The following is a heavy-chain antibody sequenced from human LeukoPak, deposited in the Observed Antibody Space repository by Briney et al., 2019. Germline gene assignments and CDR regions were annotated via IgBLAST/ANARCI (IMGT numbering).Heavy chain of an antibody. V-gene: IGHV3-48*01. CDR3: ARDLGSGYYLDY. D-gene: IGHD3-22*01. Sequence: GGSLRLSCTASGFSFSRYSMNWVRQAPGKGLEWISYISSGGSTIYYADSVKGRFTISRDNAKNSLYLQMNSLRAEDTAVYYCARDLGSGYYLDYWGQGTLVTVSS. J-gene: IGHJ4*02. CDR1: GFSFSRYS. CDR2: ISSGGSTI.